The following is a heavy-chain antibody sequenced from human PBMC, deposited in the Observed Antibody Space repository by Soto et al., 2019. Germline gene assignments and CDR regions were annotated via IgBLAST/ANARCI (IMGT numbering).Heavy chain of an antibody. J-gene: IGHJ4*02. D-gene: IGHD3-22*01. Sequence: GGSLRLSCAASGFTFSDYYMSWIRQAPGKGLEWVSYISSSGSIIYYADSVKGRFTISRDNAKNSLYLQLNSLRAEDTAVYYCARDLGYYASDSYFDYWGQGTVVTVSS. CDR1: GFTFSDYY. V-gene: IGHV3-11*01. CDR3: ARDLGYYASDSYFDY. CDR2: ISSSGSII.